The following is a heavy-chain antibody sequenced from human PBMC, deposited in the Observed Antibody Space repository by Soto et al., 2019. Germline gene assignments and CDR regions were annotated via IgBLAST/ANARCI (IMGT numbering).Heavy chain of an antibody. Sequence: VQLVQSGAEVKEPGSSVKVSCKASGGTFSNYPFIWVRQAPGQGLDWMGGIIPIFGTTDYGQRFQGRVTSTADESTNTAYMELSSLRSDDTAVYYCARGLYCGGGCYSHFDYWGQGTLVTVSS. J-gene: IGHJ4*02. V-gene: IGHV1-69*01. CDR2: IIPIFGTT. CDR3: ARGLYCGGGCYSHFDY. D-gene: IGHD2-21*02. CDR1: GGTFSNYP.